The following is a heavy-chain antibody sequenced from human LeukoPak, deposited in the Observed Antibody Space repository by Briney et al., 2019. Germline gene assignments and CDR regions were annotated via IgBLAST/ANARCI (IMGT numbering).Heavy chain of an antibody. Sequence: GGSLRLSCAASGFTFSSYAMSWVRQAPGKGLEWVSAISGSGGSTYYADSVKGRFTISRDNSKNTLYLQMNSLRAEDTAVYYCAKVLVVVVTATQYCFDYWGQGTLVTVSS. CDR1: GFTFSSYA. J-gene: IGHJ4*02. V-gene: IGHV3-23*01. CDR2: ISGSGGST. CDR3: AKVLVVVVTATQYCFDY. D-gene: IGHD2-21*02.